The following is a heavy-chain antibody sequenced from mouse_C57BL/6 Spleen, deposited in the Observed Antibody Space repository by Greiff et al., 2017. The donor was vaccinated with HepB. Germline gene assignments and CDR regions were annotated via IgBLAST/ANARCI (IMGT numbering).Heavy chain of an antibody. CDR1: GYSFTSYY. CDR2: IYPGSGNT. D-gene: IGHD1-1*01. V-gene: IGHV1-66*01. J-gene: IGHJ2*01. CDR3: AREPYYYGSSSYYFDY. Sequence: LVESGPELVKPGASVKISCKASGYSFTSYYIHWVKQRPGQGLEWIGWIYPGSGNTKYNEKFKGKATLTADTSSSTAYMQLSSLTSEDSAVYYCAREPYYYGSSSYYFDYWGQGTTLTVSS.